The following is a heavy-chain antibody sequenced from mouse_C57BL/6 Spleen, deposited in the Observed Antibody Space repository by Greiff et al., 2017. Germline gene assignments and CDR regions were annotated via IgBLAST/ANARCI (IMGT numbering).Heavy chain of an antibody. D-gene: IGHD3-3*01. CDR3: ARRARGNPDY. J-gene: IGHJ2*01. Sequence: QVQLKQPGAELVMPGASVKLSCKASGYTFTSYWMHWVKQRPGQGLEWIGEIDPSDSYTNYNQKFKGKSTLTVDKSSSTAYMQLSSLTSEDSAVYYCARRARGNPDYGGQGTTLTVSS. V-gene: IGHV1-69*01. CDR2: IDPSDSYT. CDR1: GYTFTSYW.